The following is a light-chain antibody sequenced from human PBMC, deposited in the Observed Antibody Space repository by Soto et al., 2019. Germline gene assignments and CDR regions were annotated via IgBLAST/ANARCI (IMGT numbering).Light chain of an antibody. CDR3: TSYTTDTTRV. CDR1: SSDVGGYKY. J-gene: IGLJ3*02. Sequence: QSALTQPASVSGSPRQSITISCTGTSSDVGGYKYVSWYQQHPGKAPKLIIYEVTNRPSGVSDRFSGSKSGNTASLTISGLQAEDEADYYCTSYTTDTTRVFGGGTKVTVL. CDR2: EVT. V-gene: IGLV2-14*01.